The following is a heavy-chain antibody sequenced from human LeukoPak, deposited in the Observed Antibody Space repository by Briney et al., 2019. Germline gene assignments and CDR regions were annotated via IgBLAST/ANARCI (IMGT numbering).Heavy chain of an antibody. CDR2: IWYDGSNK. CDR3: AKDSYSKGDY. V-gene: IGHV3-33*03. J-gene: IGHJ4*02. Sequence: PGRSLRLSCAASGFTFSSYGMHWVRQAPGKGLEWVAVIWYDGSNKYYADSVKGRFTISRDNAKNSLYLQMNSLRAEDTAVYYCAKDSYSKGDYWGQGTLVTVSS. D-gene: IGHD1-26*01. CDR1: GFTFSSYG.